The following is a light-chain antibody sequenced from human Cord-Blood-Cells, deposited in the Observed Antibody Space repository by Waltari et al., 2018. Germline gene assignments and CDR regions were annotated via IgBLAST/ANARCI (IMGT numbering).Light chain of an antibody. CDR2: DVS. J-gene: IGLJ3*02. Sequence: QSALTQPASVSGSPGQSITISCTGTSSDVGGYNYVSWYQQHPGKAPQLMIYDVSNRPAGCSNRFSGSKSGNTASLNISGLQAEDEADYYCSSYTSISTLVFGGGTKLTVL. CDR3: SSYTSISTLV. CDR1: SSDVGGYNY. V-gene: IGLV2-14*03.